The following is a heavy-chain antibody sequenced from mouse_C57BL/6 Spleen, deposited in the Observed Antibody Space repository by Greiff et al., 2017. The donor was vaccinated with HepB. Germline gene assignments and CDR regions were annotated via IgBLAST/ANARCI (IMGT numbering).Heavy chain of an antibody. Sequence: QVQLQQSGPELVRPGASVTLSCKASGYTFTDYEMHWVKQTPVHGLEWIGAIDPETGGTAYNQKFKGKAILTADKSSSTAYMELRSLTSEDSAVYYCTRPYGRGYAMDYWGQGTSVTVSS. CDR2: IDPETGGT. D-gene: IGHD1-1*01. J-gene: IGHJ4*01. V-gene: IGHV1-15*01. CDR1: GYTFTDYE. CDR3: TRPYGRGYAMDY.